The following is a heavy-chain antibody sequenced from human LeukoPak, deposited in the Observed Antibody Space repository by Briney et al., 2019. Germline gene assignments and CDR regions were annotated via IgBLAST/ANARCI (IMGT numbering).Heavy chain of an antibody. CDR2: IYYSGST. CDR3: ARLADTAMGFDY. D-gene: IGHD5-18*01. V-gene: IGHV4-59*08. J-gene: IGHJ4*02. Sequence: SETLSLTCTVSGGSISSYYWSWIRQPPGKGLEWIGYIYYSGSTNYNPSLKSRITISVDTSKTQFSLKLSSVTAADTAVYYCARLADTAMGFDYWGQGTLVTVSS. CDR1: GGSISSYY.